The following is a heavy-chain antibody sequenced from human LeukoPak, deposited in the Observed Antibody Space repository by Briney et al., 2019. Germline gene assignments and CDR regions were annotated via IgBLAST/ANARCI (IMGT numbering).Heavy chain of an antibody. CDR1: GFTFSSYA. V-gene: IGHV3-23*01. CDR2: LSGCGGSI. J-gene: IGHJ4*02. CDR3: AKVEWPRWVFDH. D-gene: IGHD5-12*01. Sequence: GGSLRLSCAASGFTFSSYAMSWVPQAPGKGLEGFSALSGCGGSIYYVDSVKGRFTISRDNSKNTLYLHMNSLRAEDTAVYYCAKVEWPRWVFDHWGQGTLVTVSS.